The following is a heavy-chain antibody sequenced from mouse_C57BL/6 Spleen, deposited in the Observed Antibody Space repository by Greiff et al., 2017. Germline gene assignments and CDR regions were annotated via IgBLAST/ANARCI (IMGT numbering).Heavy chain of an antibody. CDR3: ARGGDWDGFAY. D-gene: IGHD4-1*01. V-gene: IGHV3-1*01. J-gene: IGHJ3*01. Sequence: EVQVVESGPGMVKPSQSLSLTCTVTGYSITSGYDWHWIRHFPGNKLEWMGYISYSGSTNYNPSLKSRISITHDTSKNHFFLKLNSVTTEDTATYYCARGGDWDGFAYWGQGTLVTVSA. CDR2: ISYSGST. CDR1: GYSITSGYD.